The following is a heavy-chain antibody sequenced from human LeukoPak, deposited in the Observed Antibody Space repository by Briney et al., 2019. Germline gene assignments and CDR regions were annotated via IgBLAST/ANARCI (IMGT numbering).Heavy chain of an antibody. CDR2: IDQDGSEK. Sequence: GGALRLSCAASGFTFSTYWVSWVRQAPGKGLEGGANIDQDGSEKYYVDSVKGRFTISRDNAKNSLYLQMNSLRAGDTAVYYCARAGQVGTADYWGQGTLVTVSS. V-gene: IGHV3-7*01. CDR1: GFTFSTYW. J-gene: IGHJ4*02. D-gene: IGHD1-26*01. CDR3: ARAGQVGTADY.